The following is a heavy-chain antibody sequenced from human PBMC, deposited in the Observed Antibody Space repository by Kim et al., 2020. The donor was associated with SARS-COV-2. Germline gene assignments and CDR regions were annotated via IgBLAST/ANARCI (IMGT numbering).Heavy chain of an antibody. D-gene: IGHD6-19*01. V-gene: IGHV3-64*01. CDR3: ARFVSGAPYCGMDV. Sequence: ANSVKGRFIISRDNSKNTLYLQMGSQRPEDMGVYYCARFVSGAPYCGMDVWGQGTTVTVSS. J-gene: IGHJ6*02.